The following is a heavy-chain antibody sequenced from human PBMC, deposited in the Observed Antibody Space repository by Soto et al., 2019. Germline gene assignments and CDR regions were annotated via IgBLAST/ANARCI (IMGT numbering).Heavy chain of an antibody. CDR3: AHSPWGAAPDY. D-gene: IGHD3-16*01. V-gene: IGHV2-5*01. J-gene: IGHJ4*02. CDR1: GFSLSARGVG. Sequence: QITLEESGPTLVKPTQTLTLTCTFSGFSLSARGVGVGWIRQPPGKALEWLALIYWNDDKRYTQSLKSRLTITKDTSKNQVVLTMTNMDPVDTATYYCAHSPWGAAPDYWGQGTLVTVSS. CDR2: IYWNDDK.